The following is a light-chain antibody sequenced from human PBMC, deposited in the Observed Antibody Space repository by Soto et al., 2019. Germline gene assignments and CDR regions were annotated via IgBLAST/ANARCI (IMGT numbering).Light chain of an antibody. Sequence: DIQMTQSPSSLSASLVDIVTITCRTSQSIISYLNWYQQKPGKAPKLLIYDASSLKSGVPSRFSGSGSGTEFTLAISSLQPDDFATYYCQHYNSYPITFGQGTRLEIK. CDR1: QSIISY. V-gene: IGKV1-5*01. CDR3: QHYNSYPIT. J-gene: IGKJ5*01. CDR2: DAS.